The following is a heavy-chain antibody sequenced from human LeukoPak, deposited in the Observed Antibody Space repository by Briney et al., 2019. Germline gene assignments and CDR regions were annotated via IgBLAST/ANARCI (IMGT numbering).Heavy chain of an antibody. CDR2: TNGATGNT. Sequence: ASVKVSCKASGYSFNNYALHWVRHAPGQRLEWMGWTNGATGNTRFSQDFQGRLTITIDTSASTSYMELSSLRSEDTAVYYCARSPGGNARTWLDYWGQGALVTVSS. D-gene: IGHD4-23*01. V-gene: IGHV1-3*02. J-gene: IGHJ4*02. CDR1: GYSFNNYA. CDR3: ARSPGGNARTWLDY.